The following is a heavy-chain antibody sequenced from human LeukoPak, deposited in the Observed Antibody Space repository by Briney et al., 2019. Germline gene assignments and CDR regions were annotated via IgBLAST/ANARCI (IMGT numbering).Heavy chain of an antibody. CDR1: GGSISSGGYY. J-gene: IGHJ3*02. V-gene: IGHV4-31*03. D-gene: IGHD2-2*01. CDR2: IYYSGST. Sequence: PSETLSLTCTVSGGSISSGGYYWSWIRQHPGKGLEWIGYIYYSGSTYYNPSLKSRVTISVDTSKNQFSLKLSSVTAADTAVYYCARDQWGYPLDCSSTSCYEGGAFDIWGQGTMVTVSS. CDR3: ARDQWGYPLDCSSTSCYEGGAFDI.